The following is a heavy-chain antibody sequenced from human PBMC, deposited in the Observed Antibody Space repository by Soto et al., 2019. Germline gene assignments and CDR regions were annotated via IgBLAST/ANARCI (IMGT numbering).Heavy chain of an antibody. J-gene: IGHJ6*02. CDR3: ARHPTYCSAGSCSSAFPYYGMDV. CDR1: GGSISSSSYY. CDR2: IFYSGST. D-gene: IGHD2-15*01. V-gene: IGHV4-39*01. Sequence: QLQLQESGPGLVKPSETLSLTCTVSGGSISSSSYYWGWIRQPPGKGLEWIGSIFYSGSTYYNPSRRSRVTISVHTSKTQFSLKLSSVTAADTAVYYCARHPTYCSAGSCSSAFPYYGMDVWGQGTTVTVSS.